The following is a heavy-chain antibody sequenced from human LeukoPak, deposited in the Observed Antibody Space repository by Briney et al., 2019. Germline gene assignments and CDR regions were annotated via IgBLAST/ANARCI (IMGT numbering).Heavy chain of an antibody. D-gene: IGHD3-10*01. CDR1: GYTFTNYY. Sequence: ASVKVSCKASGYTFTNYYINWVRQAPGQGLEWMGWINPKNGDTGSAHKFRGRVTMTGDTSISTAYMELSSLRPDDTAVYFCARDGYYFGHFDDWGQGSLVTVSS. CDR3: ARDGYYFGHFDD. J-gene: IGHJ4*02. CDR2: INPKNGDT. V-gene: IGHV1-2*02.